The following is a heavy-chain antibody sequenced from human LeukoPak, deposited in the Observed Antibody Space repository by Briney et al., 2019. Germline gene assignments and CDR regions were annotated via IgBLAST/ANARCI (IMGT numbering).Heavy chain of an antibody. CDR2: IYSSGTT. Sequence: ASETLSLTCTVSGGSISSHYWSWIRQPPGKGLEWIGYIYSSGTTSYNPSLMSRVSISVDTSKNQFSLKLTSVTAADTAVYYCARGPAPTDYWGQGALVTVSS. V-gene: IGHV4-59*11. CDR3: ARGPAPTDY. J-gene: IGHJ4*02. CDR1: GGSISSHY.